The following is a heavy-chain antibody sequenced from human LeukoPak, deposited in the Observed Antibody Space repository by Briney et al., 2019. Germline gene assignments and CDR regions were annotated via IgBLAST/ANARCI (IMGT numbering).Heavy chain of an antibody. Sequence: GASVKVSCKASGYTFTGYYMHWVRQAPGQGLEWMGWINPNSGGTSYAQKFQGRVTMTRDTSISTAYMELSRLRSDDTAVYYCARVVKGYSSSWPLGAAFDIWGQGTMVTVSS. D-gene: IGHD6-13*01. J-gene: IGHJ3*02. CDR1: GYTFTGYY. V-gene: IGHV1-2*02. CDR3: ARVVKGYSSSWPLGAAFDI. CDR2: INPNSGGT.